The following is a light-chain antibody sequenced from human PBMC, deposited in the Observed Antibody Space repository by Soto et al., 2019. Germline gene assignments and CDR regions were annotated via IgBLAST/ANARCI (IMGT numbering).Light chain of an antibody. J-gene: IGKJ1*01. CDR2: GAS. CDR1: QSVNSN. Sequence: EIVMTQSPATLSVSPGERATLSCRASQSVNSNLAWYQQKPGQAPRLLISGASTRATGIPARFSGSGSETEFTLTISSLQSEDFAVYYCPQYNSWWTFGQGTKVEMK. V-gene: IGKV3-15*01. CDR3: PQYNSWWT.